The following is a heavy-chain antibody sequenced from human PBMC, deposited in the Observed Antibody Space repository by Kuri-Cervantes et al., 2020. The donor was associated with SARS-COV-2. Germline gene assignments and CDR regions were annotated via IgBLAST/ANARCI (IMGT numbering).Heavy chain of an antibody. CDR1: GGSISSYY. CDR3: ARLARDIVVVPAAVGRDFDY. D-gene: IGHD2-2*01. CDR2: IYYSGST. Sequence: ESLKSSCTVSGGSISSYYWSWIRQPAGKGLEWIGRIYYSGSTYYNPSLKSRVTISVDTSKNQFSLKLSSVTAADTAVYYCARLARDIVVVPAAVGRDFDYWGQGTLVTVSS. V-gene: IGHV4-59*05. J-gene: IGHJ4*02.